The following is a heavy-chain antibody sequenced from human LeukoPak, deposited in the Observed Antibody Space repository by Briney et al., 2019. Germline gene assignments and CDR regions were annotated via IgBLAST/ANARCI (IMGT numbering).Heavy chain of an antibody. CDR3: ARASETYYDFWSGFYGSFEY. CDR2: ISSSSSTI. V-gene: IGHV3-48*01. J-gene: IGHJ4*02. D-gene: IGHD3-3*01. Sequence: PGGSLRLSCAASGFTFSSYSMNWVRQAPGKGLEWVSYISSSSSTIYYADSVKGRFTISRDNAKNSLYLQMNSLRAEDTAVYYCARASETYYDFWSGFYGSFEYWGQGTLVTVSS. CDR1: GFTFSSYS.